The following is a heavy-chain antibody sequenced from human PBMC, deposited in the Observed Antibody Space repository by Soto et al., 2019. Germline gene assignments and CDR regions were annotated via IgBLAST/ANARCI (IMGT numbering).Heavy chain of an antibody. Sequence: SETLSLTCTVSGGSISSGGYYWSWIRQHPGKGLEWIGYIYYSGSTYYNPSLKSRVTISVDTSKNQFSLKLSSVTAADTAVYYCARDSPLSVSGYYYGMDVWGQGTTVTVSS. V-gene: IGHV4-31*03. J-gene: IGHJ6*02. CDR2: IYYSGST. CDR1: GGSISSGGYY. CDR3: ARDSPLSVSGYYYGMDV.